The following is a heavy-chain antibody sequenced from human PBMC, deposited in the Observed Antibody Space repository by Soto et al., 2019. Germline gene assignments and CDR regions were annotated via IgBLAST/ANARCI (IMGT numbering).Heavy chain of an antibody. CDR1: GGSISSSSYY. CDR3: ARLVYDSSGYRPG. D-gene: IGHD3-22*01. V-gene: IGHV4-39*01. J-gene: IGHJ4*02. CDR2: IYYSGST. Sequence: QLQLQESGPGLVKPAETLSLTCTVSGGSISSSSYYWGWIRQPPGKGLEWIGSIYYSGSTYYNPTLKSRVNISVDTSKTQFSLKLSSVTAADTAVYYCARLVYDSSGYRPGWGQGTLVTVSS.